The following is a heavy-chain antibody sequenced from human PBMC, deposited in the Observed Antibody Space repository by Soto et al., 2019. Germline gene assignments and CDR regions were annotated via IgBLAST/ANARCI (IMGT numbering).Heavy chain of an antibody. Sequence: ASVKVSCKASGYTFTTYGISWVRQAPGQGLEWMGWISAYNGNTNYAQKVQGRVTMTTDTSTSTAYMELRSLRSDDTAVDYCARDYSGSWYRWFNPWGQGTLVTVSS. V-gene: IGHV1-18*01. CDR3: ARDYSGSWYRWFNP. CDR1: GYTFTTYG. J-gene: IGHJ5*02. CDR2: ISAYNGNT. D-gene: IGHD6-13*01.